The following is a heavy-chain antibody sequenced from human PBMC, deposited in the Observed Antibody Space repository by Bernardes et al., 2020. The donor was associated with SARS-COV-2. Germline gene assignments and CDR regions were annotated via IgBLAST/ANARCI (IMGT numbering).Heavy chain of an antibody. CDR3: ATASRSSSSEWYFDL. J-gene: IGHJ2*01. V-gene: IGHV4-59*11. CDR1: GGSISSHY. Sequence: SETLSLTCTVSGGSISSHYWSWIRQPPGKGLEWIGSIYYSGSTTYNPSLKSRVTLSVDTSKSQFSLKLSSVTAADTAVYYCATASRSSSSEWYFDLWGRGTLVSVYS. D-gene: IGHD6-6*01. CDR2: IYYSGST.